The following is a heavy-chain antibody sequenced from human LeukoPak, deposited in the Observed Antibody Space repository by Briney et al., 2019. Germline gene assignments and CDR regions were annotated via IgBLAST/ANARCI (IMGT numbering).Heavy chain of an antibody. CDR3: ASTLWSGYSDY. V-gene: IGHV4-61*02. CDR1: GGSISSGSYY. Sequence: SQTLSLTCTVSGGSISSGSYYWSWVRQPAGKGLEWIGRIYTSGSTNYNPSLKSRVTISVDTSKNQFSLKLSSVTAADTAVYYCASTLWSGYSDYWGQGTLVTVSS. J-gene: IGHJ4*02. D-gene: IGHD3-3*01. CDR2: IYTSGST.